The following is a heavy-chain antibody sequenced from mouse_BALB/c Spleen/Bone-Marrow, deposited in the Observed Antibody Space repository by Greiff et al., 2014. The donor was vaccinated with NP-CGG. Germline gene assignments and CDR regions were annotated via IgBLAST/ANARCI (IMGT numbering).Heavy chain of an antibody. CDR1: GYTFTDHN. Sequence: DVKLVESGPELVKPGASVKISCKASGYTFTDHNMHWVKQSHGKSLEWIGYIYPYNGGTGCNQKFKSKATLTVDNSSSTAYMELRSLTSEDSAVYYCARATTAGFAYWGQGTLVTVSA. CDR3: ARATTAGFAY. D-gene: IGHD1-2*01. V-gene: IGHV1S29*02. CDR2: IYPYNGGT. J-gene: IGHJ3*01.